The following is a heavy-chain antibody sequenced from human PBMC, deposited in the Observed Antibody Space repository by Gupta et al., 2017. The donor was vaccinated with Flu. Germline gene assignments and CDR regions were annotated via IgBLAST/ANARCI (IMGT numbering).Heavy chain of an antibody. CDR3: ARAWKWSWMQSQNSDWFFDV. CDR1: GFTFSNYG. D-gene: IGHD5-18*01. V-gene: IGHV3-30*03. CDR2: VPHNGRNE. J-gene: IGHJ2*01. Sequence: QAHLVESGGGVVQPGTSLRLSCVGAGFTFSNYGIPWVRLVPAKGLDWVALVPHNGRNENYADSVTGRFIVARDNSMNTVSLQMNSLRPDDTGAYYCARAWKWSWMQSQNSDWFFDVWGRGTQVTVTS.